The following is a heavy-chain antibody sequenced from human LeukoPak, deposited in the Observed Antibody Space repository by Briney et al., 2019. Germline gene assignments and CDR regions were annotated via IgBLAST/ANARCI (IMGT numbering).Heavy chain of an antibody. D-gene: IGHD3-16*02. V-gene: IGHV4-59*12. J-gene: IGHJ4*02. CDR3: AREGDYDYVWGSYRYTSHFDY. Sequence: SETLSLTCTVSGGSISSYYWSWIRQPPGKGLEWIGYIYYSGSTNYNPSLKSRVTMSVDTSKNQFSLKLSSVTAADTAVYYCAREGDYDYVWGSYRYTSHFDYWGQGTLVTVSS. CDR1: GGSISSYY. CDR2: IYYSGST.